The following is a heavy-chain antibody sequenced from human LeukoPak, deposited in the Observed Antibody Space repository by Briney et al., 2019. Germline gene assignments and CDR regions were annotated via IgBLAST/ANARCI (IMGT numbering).Heavy chain of an antibody. V-gene: IGHV1-69*06. D-gene: IGHD6-6*01. Sequence: ASVKVSCKASGGTSSSYAISWVRQAPGQGLEWMGGIIPIFGTANYAQKFQGRVTITADKSTSTAYMELSSLRSEDTAVYYCARGQLVEYYFDYWGQGTLVTVSS. J-gene: IGHJ4*02. CDR3: ARGQLVEYYFDY. CDR2: IIPIFGTA. CDR1: GGTSSSYA.